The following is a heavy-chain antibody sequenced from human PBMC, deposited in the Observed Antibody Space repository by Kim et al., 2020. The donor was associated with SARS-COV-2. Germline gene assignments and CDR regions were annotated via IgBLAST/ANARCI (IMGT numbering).Heavy chain of an antibody. CDR2: IYYSGST. CDR1: GGSISSGGFS. D-gene: IGHD3-10*01. Sequence: SETPSLTCAVSGGSISSGGFSWSWIRQPPGKGLEWIGYIYYSGSTYYNPSLKSRVTISVDRSKNQFSLKLSSVTAADTAVYYCARGYGSGSPYGMDVWGQGTTVTVSS. J-gene: IGHJ6*02. CDR3: ARGYGSGSPYGMDV. V-gene: IGHV4-30-2*01.